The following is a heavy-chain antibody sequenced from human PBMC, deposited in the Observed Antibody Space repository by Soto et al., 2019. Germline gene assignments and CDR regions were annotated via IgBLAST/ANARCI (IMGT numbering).Heavy chain of an antibody. V-gene: IGHV2-5*01. CDR1: GFSLSTSGVG. J-gene: IGHJ4*02. D-gene: IGHD5-12*01. CDR2: IYWNDDK. CDR3: AHRGVKWLDFDY. Sequence: SGPTLVNPPQPLTLTCTFSGFSLSTSGVGVGWIRQPPGKALEWLALIYWNDDKRYSPSLKSRLTITKDTSKNQVVLTMTNMDPVDTATYYCAHRGVKWLDFDYWGQGTLVTVSS.